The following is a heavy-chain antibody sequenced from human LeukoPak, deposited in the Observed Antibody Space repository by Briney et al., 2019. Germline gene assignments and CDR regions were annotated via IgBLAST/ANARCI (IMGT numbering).Heavy chain of an antibody. D-gene: IGHD1-26*01. CDR1: GFTFSSNY. CDR3: ARGVGSGSRLRAGDY. CDR2: IYSGGST. J-gene: IGHJ4*02. V-gene: IGHV3-53*01. Sequence: GGSLRLSCAASGFTFSSNYMSCVRQAPGKGLEWVSVIYSGGSTYYADSVKGRFTISRDNSKNTLYLQMNSLRAEDTAVYYCARGVGSGSRLRAGDYWGQGTLVTVSS.